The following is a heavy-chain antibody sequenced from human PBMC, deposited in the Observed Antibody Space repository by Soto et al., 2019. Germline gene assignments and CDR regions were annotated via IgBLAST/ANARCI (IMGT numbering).Heavy chain of an antibody. D-gene: IGHD2-2*01. CDR2: INPNSGGT. CDR1: GYTFTGYY. J-gene: IGHJ4*02. V-gene: IGHV1-2*02. Sequence: ASVKVSCKASGYTFTGYYMHWVRQAPGQGLEWMGWINPNSGGTNYAQKFQGRVTMTRDTSISTAYMELSRLRSDDTAVYYCARGRTAKYCSSTSCSNFDYWGQGTLVTVSS. CDR3: ARGRTAKYCSSTSCSNFDY.